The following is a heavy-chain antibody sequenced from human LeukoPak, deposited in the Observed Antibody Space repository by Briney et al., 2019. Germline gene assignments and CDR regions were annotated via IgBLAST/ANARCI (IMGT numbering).Heavy chain of an antibody. D-gene: IGHD3-3*01. J-gene: IGHJ6*03. CDR3: AKDNTIFGVVITTYMDV. CDR2: ISGSGGST. Sequence: GGSLRLSCAASGFTFSSYAMSWVRQAPGKGREWVSAISGSGGSTYYADSVKGRFTISRDNSKNTLYLQMNSLRAEDTAVYYCAKDNTIFGVVITTYMDVWGKGTTVTVSS. CDR1: GFTFSSYA. V-gene: IGHV3-23*01.